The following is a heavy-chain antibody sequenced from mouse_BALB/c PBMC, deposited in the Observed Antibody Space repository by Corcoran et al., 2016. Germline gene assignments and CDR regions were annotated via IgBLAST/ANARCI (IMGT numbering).Heavy chain of an antibody. D-gene: IGHD4-1*01. CDR1: GFNIKDTY. V-gene: IGHV14-3*02. CDR3: ARSNWFDY. CDR2: IDPANGNT. Sequence: EVQLQQSGAELVKPGASVKLSCTASGFNIKDTYMHWVKQRPEQGLEWIGRIDPANGNTKYDPKFQGKATITADTSSNTAYLQLSSLTSGDTAVYYCARSNWFDYWGQGTTLTVSA. J-gene: IGHJ2*01.